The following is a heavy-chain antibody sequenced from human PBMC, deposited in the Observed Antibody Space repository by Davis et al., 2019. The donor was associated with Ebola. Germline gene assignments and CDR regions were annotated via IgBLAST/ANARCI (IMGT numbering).Heavy chain of an antibody. V-gene: IGHV4-39*01. J-gene: IGHJ4*02. CDR2: IYYSGST. CDR3: ARRSYSSSLIDS. CDR1: GFTFSSYSMN. Sequence: GSLRLSCAASGFTFSSYSMNWVRQAPGKGLEWIGSIYYSGSTYYNPSLKSRVTISVDTSKSQFSLKLSSVTAADTAVYFYARRSYSSSLIDSWGQGSLVTVSS. D-gene: IGHD6-13*01.